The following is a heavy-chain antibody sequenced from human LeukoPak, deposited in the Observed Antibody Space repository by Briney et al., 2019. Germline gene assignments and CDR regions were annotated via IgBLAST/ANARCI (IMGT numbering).Heavy chain of an antibody. J-gene: IGHJ6*03. CDR1: GFTFSDYY. CDR2: ISSSGSTI. Sequence: GGSLRLSCAASGFTFSDYYMSWIRQAPGKGLEWVSYISSSGSTIYYADSVKGRFTISRDNAKNSLYLQMNSLRAEDTAVYYCARDLVSSGYYAKKGYYYYYYMDVWGKGTTVTVS. CDR3: ARDLVSSGYYAKKGYYYYYYMDV. V-gene: IGHV3-11*04. D-gene: IGHD3-22*01.